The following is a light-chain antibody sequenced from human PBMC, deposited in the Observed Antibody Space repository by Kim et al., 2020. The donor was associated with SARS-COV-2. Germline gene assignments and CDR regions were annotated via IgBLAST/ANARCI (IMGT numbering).Light chain of an antibody. J-gene: IGKJ1*01. Sequence: ETVMTQSPATLSVSPGERAALSCRASQSVSSKLAWYQQRPGQAPRLLIYGASTRATGIPARFSGSGSGTEFTLTISSLQSEDFAVYYCHQYNNWPRTFGQGTKVDIK. V-gene: IGKV3-15*01. CDR1: QSVSSK. CDR2: GAS. CDR3: HQYNNWPRT.